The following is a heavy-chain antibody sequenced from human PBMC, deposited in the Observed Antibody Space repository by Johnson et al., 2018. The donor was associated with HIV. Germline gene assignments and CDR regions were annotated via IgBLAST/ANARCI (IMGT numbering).Heavy chain of an antibody. CDR1: GFTFSDYY. V-gene: IGHV3-11*04. CDR3: ARPAGKMILVVDDSFHI. CDR2: ISSSGTTK. Sequence: QVQLVESGGGLVKPGGSLRLSCAASGFTFSDYYVTWIRQAPGKGLEWVSYISSSGTTKNYADSVRGRFTISRDNVKNLVYLQMNSLRTEDTAVNYCARPAGKMILVVDDSFHIWGQGTMVTVSS. J-gene: IGHJ3*02. D-gene: IGHD2-21*01.